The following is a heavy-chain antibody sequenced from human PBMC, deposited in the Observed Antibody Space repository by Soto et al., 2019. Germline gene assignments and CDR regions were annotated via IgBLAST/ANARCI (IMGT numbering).Heavy chain of an antibody. V-gene: IGHV1-18*04. CDR2: ISGYNGDT. Sequence: XSVKVSCKASGYPFTRYSIRWVRQAPGQGLEWMGWISGYNGDTEYSKNFQGRLTMTIDTSTTTASMELRSLRSDDTAVYYCARASLTIFGAPYGMDVWGQGPSVTVSS. D-gene: IGHD3-3*01. J-gene: IGHJ6*02. CDR3: ARASLTIFGAPYGMDV. CDR1: GYPFTRYS.